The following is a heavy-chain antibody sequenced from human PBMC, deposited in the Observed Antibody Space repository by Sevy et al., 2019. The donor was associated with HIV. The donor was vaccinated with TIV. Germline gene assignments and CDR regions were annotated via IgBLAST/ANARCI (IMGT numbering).Heavy chain of an antibody. V-gene: IGHV3-7*01. J-gene: IGHJ4*02. D-gene: IGHD3-22*01. CDR2: IKQDGSEK. Sequence: GGSLRLSCAASGFTFSSYWMSWVRQAPGKGLEWVANIKQDGSEKYYVDSVKGRFTISRDNAKNSLYLQMNSLRAEDTAVYYCARKAPYYYDSSGCLDYWGQGTLFTVSS. CDR3: ARKAPYYYDSSGCLDY. CDR1: GFTFSSYW.